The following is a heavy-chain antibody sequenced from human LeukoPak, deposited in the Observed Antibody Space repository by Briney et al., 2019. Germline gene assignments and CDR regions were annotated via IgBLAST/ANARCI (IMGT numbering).Heavy chain of an antibody. D-gene: IGHD3-16*01. J-gene: IGHJ6*02. Sequence: GGSLRLSCAASGFTFSNFAMHWVGQAQGKGLEWVAVISYDGDNEYYADSVKGQFTISRDNSKDRLYLQMNSLRPEDTAMYYCARVRGGRSWYYYGMDVWGRGTTVTVSS. V-gene: IGHV3-30-3*01. CDR3: ARVRGGRSWYYYGMDV. CDR1: GFTFSNFA. CDR2: ISYDGDNE.